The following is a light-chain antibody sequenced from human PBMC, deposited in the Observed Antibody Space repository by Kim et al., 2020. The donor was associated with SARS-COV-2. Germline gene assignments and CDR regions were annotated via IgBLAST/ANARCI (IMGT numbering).Light chain of an antibody. CDR2: GNN. CDR1: PPTTGAVYV. CDR3: RSYDSTLSGYV. J-gene: IGLJ1*01. V-gene: IGLV1-40*01. Sequence: TGRPPTTGAVYVVRWYHHLPPPAPNLRFYGNNPRPSGVPALFSGCKSGTSASLAITGLQAEDEADYYCRSYDSTLSGYVFGRGTQVTVL.